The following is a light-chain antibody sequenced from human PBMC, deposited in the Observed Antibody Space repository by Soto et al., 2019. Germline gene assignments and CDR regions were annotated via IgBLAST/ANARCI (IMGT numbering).Light chain of an antibody. Sequence: IALTHSPATLSLSPGYSSTISFRSSQSVRSSYLAWYQQTPGQTPRLLIYAASSRATGIPDRFSGSGSGTDFSLTISRLEAEDFAVYYCQQYGSSPRTFGQGTKVDIK. V-gene: IGKV3-20*01. CDR3: QQYGSSPRT. CDR1: QSVRSSY. J-gene: IGKJ1*01. CDR2: AAS.